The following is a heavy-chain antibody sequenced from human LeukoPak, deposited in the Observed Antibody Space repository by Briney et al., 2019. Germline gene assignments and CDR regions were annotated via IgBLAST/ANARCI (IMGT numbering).Heavy chain of an antibody. CDR2: INPNSGGT. CDR1: GYTFTGYY. Sequence: GASVKVSCKASGYTFTGYYMHWVRQAPGQGLEWMGWINPNSGGTNYAQKFQGWVTMTRDTSISTAYMELSRLRSDDTAVYYCARGSSRIAVAGTDYWGQGTLVTVSS. CDR3: ARGSSRIAVAGTDY. D-gene: IGHD6-19*01. J-gene: IGHJ4*02. V-gene: IGHV1-2*04.